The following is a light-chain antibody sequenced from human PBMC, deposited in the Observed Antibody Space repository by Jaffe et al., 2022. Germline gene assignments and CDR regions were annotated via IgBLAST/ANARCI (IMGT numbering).Light chain of an antibody. CDR1: SSDIGRYNY. J-gene: IGLJ2*01. CDR2: DAT. V-gene: IGLV2-8*01. Sequence: QSALTQPPSASGSPGQSVTISCTGASSDIGRYNYVSWYQQHPGKAPKLIIYDATKRPSGVPDRFSGSKSGNTASLTVSGLQAEDEADYYCSAFGGGNNWLFGGGTKLTVL. CDR3: SAFGGGNNWL.